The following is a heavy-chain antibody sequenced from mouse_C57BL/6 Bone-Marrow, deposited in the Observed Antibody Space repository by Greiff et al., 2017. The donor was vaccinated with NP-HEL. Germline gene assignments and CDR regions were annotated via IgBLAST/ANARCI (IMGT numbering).Heavy chain of an antibody. CDR1: GYTFTSYG. Sequence: QVQLKQSGAELARPGASVKLSCKASGYTFTSYGISWVKQRTGQGLEWIGEIYPRSGNTYYNEKFKGKATLTADKSSSTAYMELRSLTSEDSAVYFCAVITTVVAWGQGTTLTVSS. V-gene: IGHV1-81*01. CDR3: AVITTVVA. J-gene: IGHJ2*01. CDR2: IYPRSGNT. D-gene: IGHD1-1*01.